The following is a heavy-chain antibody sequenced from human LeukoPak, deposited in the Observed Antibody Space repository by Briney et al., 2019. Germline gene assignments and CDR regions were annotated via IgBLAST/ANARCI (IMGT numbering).Heavy chain of an antibody. V-gene: IGHV1-46*01. J-gene: IGHJ4*02. CDR1: GYSSTSYY. D-gene: IGHD3-3*01. CDR2: INPSGGST. Sequence: ASVKVSCKASGYSSTSYYMHWVRQAPGQGLEWMGIINPSGGSTSYAQKLQGRVTMTRGTSTSTVYMELSSLRSEDTAVYYCARSGYQMSQGYFDYWGQGTLVTVSS. CDR3: ARSGYQMSQGYFDY.